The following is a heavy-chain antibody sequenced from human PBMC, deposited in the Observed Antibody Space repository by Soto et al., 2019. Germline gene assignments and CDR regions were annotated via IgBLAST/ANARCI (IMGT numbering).Heavy chain of an antibody. J-gene: IGHJ5*02. D-gene: IGHD3-9*01. V-gene: IGHV1-18*01. CDR1: GYTFTSYG. Sequence: QVQLVQSGAEVKKPGASVKVSCKASGYTFTSYGISWVRQAPGQGLEWMGWISAYNGNTNYAQKLQGRVTMTXXTXTXXAYMELRSLRSDDTAVYYCARQARYFDWPYNWFDPWGQGTLVTVSS. CDR3: ARQARYFDWPYNWFDP. CDR2: ISAYNGNT.